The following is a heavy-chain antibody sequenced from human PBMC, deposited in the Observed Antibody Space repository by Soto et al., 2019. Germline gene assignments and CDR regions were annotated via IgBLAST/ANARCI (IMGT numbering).Heavy chain of an antibody. CDR1: GFTFSSYA. Sequence: EVQLLESGGGLVQPGGSLRLSCTASGFTFSSYAMSWVRQAPGQALEWVSAISGGGGSTYYADSVKGRFTISRDNSKNTLYLQMNSLRAEDTAVYYCAKIPAYSSSYYFDYWGQGALVTVSS. V-gene: IGHV3-23*01. CDR2: ISGGGGST. J-gene: IGHJ4*02. D-gene: IGHD6-6*01. CDR3: AKIPAYSSSYYFDY.